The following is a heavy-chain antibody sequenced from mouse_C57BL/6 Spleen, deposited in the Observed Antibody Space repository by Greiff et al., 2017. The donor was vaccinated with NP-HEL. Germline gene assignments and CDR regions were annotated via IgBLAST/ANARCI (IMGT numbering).Heavy chain of an antibody. V-gene: IGHV1-14*01. CDR3: ARFTTVVADPFAY. Sequence: EVQLQQSGPELVKPGASVKMSCKASGYTFTSYVMHWVKQKPGQGLEWIGYIYPYNDGTKYNEKFKGKATLTSDKSSSTAYMELSSLTSEDSAVYYCARFTTVVADPFAYWGQGTLVTVSA. D-gene: IGHD1-1*01. CDR1: GYTFTSYV. J-gene: IGHJ3*01. CDR2: IYPYNDGT.